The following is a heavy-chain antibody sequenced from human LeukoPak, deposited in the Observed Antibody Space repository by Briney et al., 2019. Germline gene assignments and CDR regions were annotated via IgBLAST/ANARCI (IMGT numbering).Heavy chain of an antibody. CDR1: GFTFSSYW. V-gene: IGHV3-7*01. D-gene: IGHD6-19*01. CDR3: ARDQQWLVHYYYYMDV. CDR2: IKHDGSEK. J-gene: IGHJ6*03. Sequence: GGSLRLSCAASGFTFSSYWMNWVRQAPGKGMEWVASIKHDGSEKYYVDSVKGRFTISRDNSKNTLYLQMNSLRAEDTAVYYCARDQQWLVHYYYYMDVWGKGTTVTVSS.